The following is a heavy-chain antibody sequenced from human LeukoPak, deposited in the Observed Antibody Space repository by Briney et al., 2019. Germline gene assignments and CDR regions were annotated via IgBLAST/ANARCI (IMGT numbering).Heavy chain of an antibody. CDR2: ISGSGVDT. V-gene: IGHV3-23*01. CDR3: ASGTYRLGDY. Sequence: GGSQRLSCAASGFSFSTYAMSWVRQAPGKGLEWVSGISGSGVDTHYADSVKGRFRISRDNSKNTLYLQLNSLRAEDTAVYYCASGTYRLGDYWGLGTLVTVSS. CDR1: GFSFSTYA. J-gene: IGHJ4*02. D-gene: IGHD3-10*01.